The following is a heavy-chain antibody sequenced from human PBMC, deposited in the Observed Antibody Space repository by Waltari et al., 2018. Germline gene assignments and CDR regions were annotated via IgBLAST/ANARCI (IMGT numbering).Heavy chain of an antibody. CDR1: GFTFSSYA. J-gene: IGHJ4*02. CDR3: AREEDYGDYFDY. V-gene: IGHV3-30-3*01. Sequence: VQLVESGGGLVKPGGSLRLSCAASGFTFSSYAMHWVRQAPGKGLEWVAVISYDGSNKYYADSVKGRFTISRDNSKNTLYLQMNSLRAEDTAVYYCAREEDYGDYFDYWGQGTLVTVSS. D-gene: IGHD4-17*01. CDR2: ISYDGSNK.